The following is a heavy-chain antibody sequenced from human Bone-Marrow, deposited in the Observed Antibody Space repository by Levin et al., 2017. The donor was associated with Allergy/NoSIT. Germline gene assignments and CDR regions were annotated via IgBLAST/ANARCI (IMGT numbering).Heavy chain of an antibody. CDR1: GFTFSASG. CDR2: IKTKADSYAT. J-gene: IGHJ4*02. V-gene: IGHV3-73*01. CDR3: GSRVYGDHVDY. D-gene: IGHD4-17*01. Sequence: PASETLSLTCAASGFTFSASGMHWVRQASGKGLEWIGRIKTKADSYATAYDASMKGRSTISRDDSKNTAYLHMNSLKTEDTAVYYCGSRVYGDHVDYWGQGTLVTVSS.